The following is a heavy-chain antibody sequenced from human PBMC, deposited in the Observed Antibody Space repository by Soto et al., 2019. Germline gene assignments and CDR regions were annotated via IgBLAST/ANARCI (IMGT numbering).Heavy chain of an antibody. V-gene: IGHV4-34*01. CDR1: GGSFSGYY. CDR3: ATANWSHHYFDP. D-gene: IGHD1-1*01. Sequence: LSLTCAVYGGSFSGYYWTWLRQPPGKGLEWIGEINHSGSTNYNPSLKSRVTISVDTSKNQFSPKVTSVTAADTAVYYCATANWSHHYFDPWGQGTLVTAPQ. CDR2: INHSGST. J-gene: IGHJ5*02.